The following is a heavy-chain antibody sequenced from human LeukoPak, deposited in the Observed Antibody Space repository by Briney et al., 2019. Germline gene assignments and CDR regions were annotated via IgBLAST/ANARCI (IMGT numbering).Heavy chain of an antibody. D-gene: IGHD3-3*01. Sequence: GASVKVSCKASGGTFSSYAISWVRQAPGQGLEWMGGIIPIFGTANYAQKFQGRATITADESTSTAYMELSSLRSEDTAVYYCARDRPRFWSGYYTGRYYYYGMDVWGQGTTVTVSS. CDR1: GGTFSSYA. CDR2: IIPIFGTA. V-gene: IGHV1-69*13. J-gene: IGHJ6*02. CDR3: ARDRPRFWSGYYTGRYYYYGMDV.